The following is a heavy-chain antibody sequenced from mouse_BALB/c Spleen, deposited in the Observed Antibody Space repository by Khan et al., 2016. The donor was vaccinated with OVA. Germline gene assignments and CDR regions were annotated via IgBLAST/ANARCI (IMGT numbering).Heavy chain of an antibody. D-gene: IGHD1-1*01. CDR1: GFTFNNYG. Sequence: EVELVESGGGLVQPGGSRKLSCAASGFTFNNYGMHWVRQAPEKGLEWVAYISGDSNTIYYVDSVKGRFTISRDNHKNTLFLQMTSLMSEDTAMYYCATSYFYGYYFDYWGPGTTLIVS. J-gene: IGHJ2*01. CDR3: ATSYFYGYYFDY. V-gene: IGHV5-17*02. CDR2: ISGDSNTI.